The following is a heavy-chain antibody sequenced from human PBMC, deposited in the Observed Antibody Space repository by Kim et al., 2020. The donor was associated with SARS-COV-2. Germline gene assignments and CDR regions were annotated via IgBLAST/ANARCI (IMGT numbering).Heavy chain of an antibody. CDR2: INPSGGST. Sequence: ASVKVSCKASGYTFTSYYMHWVRQAPGQGLEWMGIINPSGGSTSYAQKFQGRVTMNRDTSTSTVYMELSSLRSEDTAVYYCARGDHVLLWFGEGLFGMDVWGQGTTVTVSS. D-gene: IGHD3-10*01. J-gene: IGHJ6*02. CDR1: GYTFTSYY. CDR3: ARGDHVLLWFGEGLFGMDV. V-gene: IGHV1-46*01.